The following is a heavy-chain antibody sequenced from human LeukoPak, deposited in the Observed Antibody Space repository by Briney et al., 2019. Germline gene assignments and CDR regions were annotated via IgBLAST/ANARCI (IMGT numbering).Heavy chain of an antibody. D-gene: IGHD3-22*01. Sequence: PSETLSLTCTVSGVSISSYYWSWIRQPAGKRLEWIGRIYTSGSTNYNPSLKSRVTMSVDTSKNQFSLKLSSVTAADTAVYYCARDAYYYDSSGYFTQGYYYYYMDVWGKGTTVTISS. CDR1: GVSISSYY. J-gene: IGHJ6*03. CDR2: IYTSGST. V-gene: IGHV4-4*07. CDR3: ARDAYYYDSSGYFTQGYYYYYMDV.